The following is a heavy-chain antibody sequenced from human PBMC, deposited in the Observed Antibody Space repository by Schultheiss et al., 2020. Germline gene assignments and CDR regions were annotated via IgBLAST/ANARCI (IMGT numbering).Heavy chain of an antibody. CDR3: ARDSDDYDSSGYFTDDY. J-gene: IGHJ4*02. D-gene: IGHD3-22*01. Sequence: SVKVSCKASGGTFSSYAISWVRQAPGQGLEWMGGIIPIFGTANYAQKFQGRVTMTTDTSTSTAYMELRSLRSDDTAVYYCARDSDDYDSSGYFTDDYWGQGTLVNVSS. CDR1: GGTFSSYA. V-gene: IGHV1-69*05. CDR2: IIPIFGTA.